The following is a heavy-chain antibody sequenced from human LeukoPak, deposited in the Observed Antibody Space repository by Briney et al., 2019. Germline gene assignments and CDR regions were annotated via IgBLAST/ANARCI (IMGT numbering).Heavy chain of an antibody. V-gene: IGHV4-34*01. CDR3: ARGGGNEGY. J-gene: IGHJ4*02. D-gene: IGHD4-23*01. CDR2: INHSGST. Sequence: SETLSLTCAVYGGSFSGYYWSWIRQPPGKGLEWIGEINHSGSTNYNPSLKSRVTISVDTSKNQFSLKLSSVTAADAAVYYCARGGGNEGYWGQGTLVTVSS. CDR1: GGSFSGYY.